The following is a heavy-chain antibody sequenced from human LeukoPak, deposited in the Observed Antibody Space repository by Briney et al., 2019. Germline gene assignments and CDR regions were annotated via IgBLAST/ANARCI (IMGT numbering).Heavy chain of an antibody. CDR3: ARAEVGTTGWFDP. D-gene: IGHD1-26*01. Sequence: SQTLSLTCAISGDIFSNKNAAWNWIRQSPSRALEWLGKTYYKSKWYNDYATSVKSRITINPDTSKNQISLQLNSVTPEDTAIYYCARAEVGTTGWFDPWGQGTLVTVSS. V-gene: IGHV6-1*01. CDR2: TYYKSKWYN. J-gene: IGHJ5*02. CDR1: GDIFSNKNAA.